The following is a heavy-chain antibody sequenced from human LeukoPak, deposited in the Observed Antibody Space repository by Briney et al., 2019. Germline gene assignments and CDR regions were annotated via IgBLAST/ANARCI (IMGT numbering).Heavy chain of an antibody. CDR3: AKVGSGNDYY. D-gene: IGHD5-12*01. Sequence: GGSLRLSCAASGFTFSSSAMHWVRQPPGKGLEWVTVISNDESNKYYADSVKGRFTISRDNSKNMLYLQMNSLRTEDAAVYYCAKVGSGNDYYWGQGTLVTVSS. J-gene: IGHJ4*02. CDR2: ISNDESNK. V-gene: IGHV3-30*18. CDR1: GFTFSSSA.